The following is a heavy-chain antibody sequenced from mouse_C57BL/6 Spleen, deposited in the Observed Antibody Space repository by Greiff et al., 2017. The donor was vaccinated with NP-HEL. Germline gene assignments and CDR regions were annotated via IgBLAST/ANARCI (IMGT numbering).Heavy chain of an antibody. J-gene: IGHJ3*01. Sequence: EVKLQESGAELVRPGASVKLSCTASGFNIKDDYMHWVKQRPEQGLEWIGWIDPENGDTEYASKFQGKATITADTSSNTAYLQLSSLTSEDTAVYYCTFYDYGERAWFAYWGQGTLVTVSA. D-gene: IGHD2-4*01. CDR3: TFYDYGERAWFAY. CDR1: GFNIKDDY. V-gene: IGHV14-4*01. CDR2: IDPENGDT.